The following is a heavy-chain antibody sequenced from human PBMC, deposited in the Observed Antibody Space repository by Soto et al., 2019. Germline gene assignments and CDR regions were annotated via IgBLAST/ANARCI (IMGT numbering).Heavy chain of an antibody. V-gene: IGHV4-39*01. Sequence: PSETLSLTCTVSGDSITSNSYFWAWIRQPPGKGLEWIGSIYYSGTTYINPSLKSRVTISVDRSKNQFSLKLSSVTAADTAVYYCARNFSVDDFDYWGQGALVTVSS. CDR2: IYYSGTT. CDR3: ARNFSVDDFDY. D-gene: IGHD3-9*01. J-gene: IGHJ4*02. CDR1: GDSITSNSYF.